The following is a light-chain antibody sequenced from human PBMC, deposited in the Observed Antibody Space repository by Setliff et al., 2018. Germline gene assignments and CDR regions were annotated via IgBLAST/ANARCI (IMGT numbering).Light chain of an antibody. J-gene: IGLJ1*01. Sequence: ALAQPPSASGSPGQSVTISCVGPSIGVSGYDYVSWYQQHPGKAPQLIIYDVTKRPSGVSNRFSGSKSGNTASLTISGLQAEDEGDYYCCSYTSGTTYVFGTGTKVTVL. CDR3: CSYTSGTTYV. CDR2: DVT. CDR1: SIGVSGYDY. V-gene: IGLV2-14*03.